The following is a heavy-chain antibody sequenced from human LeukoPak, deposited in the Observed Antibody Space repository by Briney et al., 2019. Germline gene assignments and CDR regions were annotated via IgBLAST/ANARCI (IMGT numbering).Heavy chain of an antibody. CDR1: GGSISSYY. J-gene: IGHJ5*02. CDR3: ARVPTYNNWFDP. Sequence: SETLSLTCTVSGGSISSYYWSWIRQPPGKGLEWIGYIYYSGSTNYNPSLKSRVTISVDTSKNQFSLKLSSVTAADTAVYYCARVPTYNNWFDPWGQGTLVTVSS. D-gene: IGHD2-2*02. CDR2: IYYSGST. V-gene: IGHV4-59*01.